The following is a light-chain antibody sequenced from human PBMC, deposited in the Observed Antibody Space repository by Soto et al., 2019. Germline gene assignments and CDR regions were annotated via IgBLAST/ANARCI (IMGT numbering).Light chain of an antibody. Sequence: QSVLTQPASVSGSPGQSITISCTGTSSDVGGYNYVSWYQQHPGKAPKLMIYEVSNRPSGVSNRFSGSKSGNTASLTISGLQAEDEADYYCAAWDDSLSAWVFGGGTKLTVL. CDR3: AAWDDSLSAWV. CDR2: EVS. J-gene: IGLJ3*02. CDR1: SSDVGGYNY. V-gene: IGLV2-14*01.